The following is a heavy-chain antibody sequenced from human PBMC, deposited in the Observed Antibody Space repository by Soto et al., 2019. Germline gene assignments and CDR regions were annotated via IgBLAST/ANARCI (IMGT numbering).Heavy chain of an antibody. CDR2: ITGSGIYT. J-gene: IGHJ4*02. V-gene: IGHV3-21*01. CDR3: VKEGISNYSEYFDY. CDR1: GFIFATHT. Sequence: ESGGGLVKPGGSLRLSCAASGFIFATHTINWVRQAPGKGLEWVSSITGSGIYTRYADSVKGRFTISRDNAKASLYLQMNSLGAEDTAVYYCVKEGISNYSEYFDYWGQGTLVTVSS. D-gene: IGHD4-4*01.